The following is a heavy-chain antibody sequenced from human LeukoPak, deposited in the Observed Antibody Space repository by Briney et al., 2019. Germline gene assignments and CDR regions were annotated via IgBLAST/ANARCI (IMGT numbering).Heavy chain of an antibody. CDR2: ISYDGSNK. V-gene: IGHV3-30*18. D-gene: IGHD3-22*01. J-gene: IGHJ3*01. CDR3: AKDLTYYDSSGYYYAAD. CDR1: GFTFSSYG. Sequence: GRSLRLSCAASGFTFSSYGMHWVRQAPGKGLEWVAVISYDGSNKYYADSVKGRFTISRDNSKNTLYLQMNSLRAEDTAVYYCAKDLTYYDSSGYYYAADWGQGTMVTVSS.